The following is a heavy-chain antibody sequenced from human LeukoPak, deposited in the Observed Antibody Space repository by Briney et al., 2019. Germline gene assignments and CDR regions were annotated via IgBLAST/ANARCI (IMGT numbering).Heavy chain of an antibody. V-gene: IGHV4-31*03. D-gene: IGHD3-22*01. Sequence: ASETLSLTCTVSGDSVSRGGYYWSWIRQHPVKGLEWIGYIYSSGSTFYNPSLKSRLALSKDTSKNQFSLNLSSVTAADTAVYYCARGYDSNSYSPGFDPWGQGTLVTVSS. J-gene: IGHJ5*02. CDR1: GDSVSRGGYY. CDR2: IYSSGST. CDR3: ARGYDSNSYSPGFDP.